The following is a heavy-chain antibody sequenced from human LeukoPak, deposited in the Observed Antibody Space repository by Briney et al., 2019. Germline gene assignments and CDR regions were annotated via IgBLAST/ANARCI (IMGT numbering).Heavy chain of an antibody. Sequence: SETLSLTCAVYGGAFSGYHWNWIRQAPGTGLEWIGEINDRGSTNYNPSLKSRVTISVDPSKKQFSLQLRSVTAADTAVYYCARDPATVVTVPYYFDDWGQGTLVTVSS. CDR3: ARDPATVVTVPYYFDD. CDR2: INDRGST. V-gene: IGHV4-34*01. J-gene: IGHJ4*02. D-gene: IGHD4-23*01. CDR1: GGAFSGYH.